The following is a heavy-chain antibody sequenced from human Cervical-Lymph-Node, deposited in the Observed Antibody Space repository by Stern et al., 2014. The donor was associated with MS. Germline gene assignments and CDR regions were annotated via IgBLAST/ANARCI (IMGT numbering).Heavy chain of an antibody. Sequence: VQLVESGGGVVQPGRSLRLSCAASGFTFSSYGMHWVRPAPGKGLEGEAVIWYDGSNKYYADSVKGRFTISRDNSKNTLYLQMNSLRAEDTAVYYCARDEAAAGPYYYYGMDVWGQGTTVTVSS. CDR2: IWYDGSNK. CDR3: ARDEAAAGPYYYYGMDV. CDR1: GFTFSSYG. D-gene: IGHD6-13*01. J-gene: IGHJ6*02. V-gene: IGHV3-33*01.